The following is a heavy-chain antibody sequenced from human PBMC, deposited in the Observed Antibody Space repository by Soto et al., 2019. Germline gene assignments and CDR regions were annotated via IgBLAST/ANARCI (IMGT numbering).Heavy chain of an antibody. V-gene: IGHV4-59*01. Sequence: SETLSLTCTVSGGSISSYYWSWIRQPPGKGLEWIGYIYYSGGTNYNPSLKSRVTISVDTSKNQFSLKLSSVTAADTAVYYCARVGWEVNDFWSGYYDYWGQGTLVTVSS. CDR3: ARVGWEVNDFWSGYYDY. J-gene: IGHJ4*02. CDR2: IYYSGGT. CDR1: GGSISSYY. D-gene: IGHD3-3*01.